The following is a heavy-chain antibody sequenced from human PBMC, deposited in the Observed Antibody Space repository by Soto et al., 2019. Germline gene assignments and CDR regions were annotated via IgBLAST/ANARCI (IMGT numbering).Heavy chain of an antibody. CDR1: GYTFTSYY. CDR2: INPSGGST. Sequence: ASVKVSCKASGYTFTSYYMHWVRQAPGQGLEWMGIINPSGGSTSYAQKFQGRVTMTRDTSTSTVYMELRSLRSEDTAVYYCARDLKLRFLEWSAPLLGYYYGMDVWGQGTTVTVSS. CDR3: ARDLKLRFLEWSAPLLGYYYGMDV. D-gene: IGHD3-3*01. V-gene: IGHV1-46*01. J-gene: IGHJ6*02.